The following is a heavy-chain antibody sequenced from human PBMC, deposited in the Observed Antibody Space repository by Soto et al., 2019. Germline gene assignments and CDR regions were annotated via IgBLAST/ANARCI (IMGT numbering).Heavy chain of an antibody. Sequence: PGESLKISWKGSGYSFTNYWIGWVSQMPGKGLEWMGIIYPGNSDTRYSPSFQGQVTISADKSISTAYLQWSNLKASDTAMYYFAGQTLTNYGDYVGFDIWGQGTMVTVSS. CDR2: IYPGNSDT. CDR3: AGQTLTNYGDYVGFDI. J-gene: IGHJ3*02. V-gene: IGHV5-51*01. CDR1: GYSFTNYW. D-gene: IGHD4-17*01.